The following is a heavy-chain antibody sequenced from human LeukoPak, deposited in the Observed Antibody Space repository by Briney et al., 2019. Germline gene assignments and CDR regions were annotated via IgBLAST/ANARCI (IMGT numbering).Heavy chain of an antibody. J-gene: IGHJ4*02. CDR2: IYYSGST. CDR3: ARHSSIAAASNY. D-gene: IGHD6-13*01. V-gene: IGHV4-39*01. Sequence: PSETLSLTCTVSGGSISSSSYYWGWIRQPPGKGLEWIGSIYYSGSTYHNPSLKSRVTISVDTSKNQFSLRLSSVTAADTAVYYCARHSSIAAASNYWGQGTLVTVSS. CDR1: GGSISSSSYY.